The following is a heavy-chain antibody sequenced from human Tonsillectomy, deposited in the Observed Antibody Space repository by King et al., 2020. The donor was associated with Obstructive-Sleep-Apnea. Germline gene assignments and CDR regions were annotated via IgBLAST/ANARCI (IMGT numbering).Heavy chain of an antibody. Sequence: VQLQQWGAGLLKPSETLSLTCAVYGGSFSGYYWSWIRQPPGKGLEWIGEINHSGSTNYNPSLKSRVTISVDTSKNQFSLKLSSVTAADTAVYYCARAHGDYGPFRGGFDYWGQGTLVTVSS. V-gene: IGHV4-34*01. CDR2: INHSGST. CDR1: GGSFSGYY. J-gene: IGHJ4*02. CDR3: ARAHGDYGPFRGGFDY. D-gene: IGHD4-17*01.